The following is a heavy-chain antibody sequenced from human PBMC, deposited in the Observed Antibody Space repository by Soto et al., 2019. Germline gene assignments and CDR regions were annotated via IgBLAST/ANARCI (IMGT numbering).Heavy chain of an antibody. J-gene: IGHJ6*02. D-gene: IGHD6-19*01. V-gene: IGHV3-74*01. CDR1: GFTFSSYW. CDR2: INNDGSGT. CDR3: AREPVALDYGMDV. Sequence: EVRLVESGGGLVQPGGSLRLSCAASGFTFSSYWMHWVRQAPGQGLVWVSRINNDGSGTHYADSVKGRFTISRDNAKNTLYLQMNSLRAEDTAVYYWAREPVALDYGMDVWGQGTTVTVSS.